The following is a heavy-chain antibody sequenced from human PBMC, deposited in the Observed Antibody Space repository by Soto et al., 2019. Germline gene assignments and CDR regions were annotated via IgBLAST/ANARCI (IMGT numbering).Heavy chain of an antibody. V-gene: IGHV1-46*01. Sequence: ASLNVACKTAGYTITRYYIHWVLQNPGQGLEWMGIINPSGGSTSYAQKFQGRVTMTRDTSTSTVYMELSSLRSEDTAVYYCARDPLWGYESFDYCGQGTLVTVSS. J-gene: IGHJ4*02. D-gene: IGHD3-10*01. CDR1: GYTITRYY. CDR2: INPSGGST. CDR3: ARDPLWGYESFDY.